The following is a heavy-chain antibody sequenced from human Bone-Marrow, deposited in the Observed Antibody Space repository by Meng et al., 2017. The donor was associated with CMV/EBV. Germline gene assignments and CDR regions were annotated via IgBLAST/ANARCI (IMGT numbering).Heavy chain of an antibody. CDR2: ISSSSSYI. D-gene: IGHD3-10*01. CDR3: ARDKYGSGSYYNRIYYYYYGMDV. V-gene: IGHV3-21*04. CDR1: GFTFSSYS. J-gene: IGHJ6*02. Sequence: GESLKISCAASGFTFSSYSMNWVRQAPGKGLEWVSSISSSSSYIYYADSVKGRFTISRDNAKNSLYLQMNSLRAEDTAVYYCARDKYGSGSYYNRIYYYYYGMDVWGQGHTVNVSS.